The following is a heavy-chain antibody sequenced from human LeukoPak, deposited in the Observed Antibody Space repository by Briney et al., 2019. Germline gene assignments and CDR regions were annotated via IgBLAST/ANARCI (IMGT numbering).Heavy chain of an antibody. V-gene: IGHV4-39*01. J-gene: IGHJ5*02. CDR3: ARALPRYDILTGYYIGGWFDP. CDR2: LYYSGNT. Sequence: PSETLSLTCSVSGGSISRSSYYWGWIRQPPGKGLEWIGSLYYSGNTYHNPSLKSRVTISVDTSKNQFSLRLSSVTAADTAVYYCARALPRYDILTGYYIGGWFDPWGQGTLVTVSS. D-gene: IGHD3-9*01. CDR1: GGSISRSSYY.